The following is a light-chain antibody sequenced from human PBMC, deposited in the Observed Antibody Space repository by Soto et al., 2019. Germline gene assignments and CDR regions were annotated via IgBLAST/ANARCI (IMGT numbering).Light chain of an antibody. CDR1: PDISRW. Sequence: DVQMTQSPSSVSASVGDRVTITCRASPDISRWLAWYQQKPGQAPKFLIYAASNLQSGDPSRFSGSGSGTDFALTISSLQPADFATYYCRQGNNFPVTFGQGTRMEMK. CDR3: RQGNNFPVT. V-gene: IGKV1D-12*01. J-gene: IGKJ5*01. CDR2: AAS.